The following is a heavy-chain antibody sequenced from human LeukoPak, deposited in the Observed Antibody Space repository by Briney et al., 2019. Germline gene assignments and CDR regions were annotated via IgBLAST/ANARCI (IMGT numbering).Heavy chain of an antibody. V-gene: IGHV3-23*01. Sequence: PGGSLRLSCAASGFTFSSYAMSWVRQAPGKGLEWVPAISGSGGSTHYADSVKGRFTISRDNSKNTLYLQMNSLRAEDTAVYYCAKDRGDGDYYFDYWGQGTLVTVSS. D-gene: IGHD4-17*01. CDR1: GFTFSSYA. J-gene: IGHJ4*02. CDR2: ISGSGGST. CDR3: AKDRGDGDYYFDY.